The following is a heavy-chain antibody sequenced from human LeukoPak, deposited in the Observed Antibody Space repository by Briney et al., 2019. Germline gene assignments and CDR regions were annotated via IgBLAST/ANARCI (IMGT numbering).Heavy chain of an antibody. CDR3: ARSRPRYYYDRSGYYSGDY. Sequence: EASVKVSCKASGGTFSSYAISWVRQAPGQGLEWMGRIIPILGIANYAQKFQGRVTITADKSTSTAYMELSRLRSEDTAVYDCARSRPRYYYDRSGYYSGDYWGQGTLVTVSS. CDR2: IIPILGIA. D-gene: IGHD3-22*01. J-gene: IGHJ4*02. CDR1: GGTFSSYA. V-gene: IGHV1-69*04.